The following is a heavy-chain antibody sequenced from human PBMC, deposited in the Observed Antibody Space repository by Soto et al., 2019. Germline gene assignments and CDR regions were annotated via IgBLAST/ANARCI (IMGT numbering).Heavy chain of an antibody. CDR3: ARSRRVLRFLEWSINYYYYYGMDV. D-gene: IGHD3-3*01. Sequence: SETLSLTCTVSGGSISSSSYYWGWIRQPPGKGLEWIGSIYYSGSTYYNPSLKSRVTISVDTSKNQFSLKLSSVTAADTAVYYCARSRRVLRFLEWSINYYYYYGMDVWGQGTTATVSS. V-gene: IGHV4-39*01. CDR1: GGSISSSSYY. CDR2: IYYSGST. J-gene: IGHJ6*02.